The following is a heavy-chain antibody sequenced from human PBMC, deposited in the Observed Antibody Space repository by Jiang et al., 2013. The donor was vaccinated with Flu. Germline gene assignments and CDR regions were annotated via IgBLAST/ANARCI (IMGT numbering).Heavy chain of an antibody. V-gene: IGHV4-4*07. Sequence: GPGLVKSSETLSPTCAVSGYSSTSYYWTWIRQTAGTGLEWIGRMYNTGSTNYSPSLQSRVTMSVDTSKNQFSLKLRSVTAADTAMYYCAITYYFDSSDYFSNDAFNVWGRGTMVTVSS. CDR1: GYSSTSYY. CDR2: MYNTGST. J-gene: IGHJ3*01. CDR3: AITYYFDSSDYFSNDAFNV. D-gene: IGHD3-22*01.